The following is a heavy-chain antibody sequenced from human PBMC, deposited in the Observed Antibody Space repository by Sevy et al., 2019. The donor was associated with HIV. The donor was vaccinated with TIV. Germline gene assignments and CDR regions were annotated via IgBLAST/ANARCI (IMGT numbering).Heavy chain of an antibody. CDR3: ARYYYDSSGIDY. CDR2: SNSDGSST. D-gene: IGHD3-22*01. Sequence: GGSLRLSCTASGFTFSRYWMHWVRQAPGKGLVWVSGSNSDGSSTSYADSVKGRFTISRDNAKNTLYLQMNSLRAGDTAVYYCARYYYDSSGIDYWGQGTLVTVSS. J-gene: IGHJ4*02. CDR1: GFTFSRYW. V-gene: IGHV3-74*01.